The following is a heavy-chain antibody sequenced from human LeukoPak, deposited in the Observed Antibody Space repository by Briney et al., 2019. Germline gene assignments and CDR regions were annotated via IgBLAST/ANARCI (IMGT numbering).Heavy chain of an antibody. CDR3: AGTLYCSSTSCYHYYYYYGMDV. CDR1: GFTFSSYW. D-gene: IGHD2-2*01. Sequence: GGSLRLSCAASGFTFSSYWMSWVRQAPGKGLEWVSAISGSGGSTYYADSVKGRFTISRDNAKNSLYLQMNSLRAEDTAVYYCAGTLYCSSTSCYHYYYYYGMDVWGQGTTVTVSS. CDR2: ISGSGGST. V-gene: IGHV3-23*01. J-gene: IGHJ6*02.